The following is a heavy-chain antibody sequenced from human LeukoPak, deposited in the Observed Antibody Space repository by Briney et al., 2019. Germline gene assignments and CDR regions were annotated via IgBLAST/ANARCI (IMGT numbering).Heavy chain of an antibody. J-gene: IGHJ6*03. CDR2: IYHNGRT. D-gene: IGHD3-9*01. Sequence: SETLSLTCTVSGGTINSGEHYWGWIRQTPGKGLEWIGYIYHNGRTYSNPSLKSRLDLSVDTSKNQFSLKLTSVTVADTALYYRARYYDILSHMDVWGKGTTVTVCS. CDR3: ARYYDILSHMDV. CDR1: GGTINSGEHY. V-gene: IGHV4-30-4*08.